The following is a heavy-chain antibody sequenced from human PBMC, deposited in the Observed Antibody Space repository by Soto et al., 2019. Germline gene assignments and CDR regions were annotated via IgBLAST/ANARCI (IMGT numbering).Heavy chain of an antibody. CDR1: GFTFSSYA. CDR2: ISGSGGST. J-gene: IGHJ4*02. D-gene: IGHD4-17*01. V-gene: IGHV3-23*01. Sequence: EVQLLESGGGLVQPGGSLSLSCAASGFTFSSYAMSWVRQAPGKGREWVSAISGSGGSTYYADSVKGRFTISRDNSKNTLYLQMNSLRAEDTAVYYCAHNRDYGGTSGRDYWGQGTLVTVSS. CDR3: AHNRDYGGTSGRDY.